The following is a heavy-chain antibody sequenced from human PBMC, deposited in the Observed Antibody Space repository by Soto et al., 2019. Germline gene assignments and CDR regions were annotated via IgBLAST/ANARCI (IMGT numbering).Heavy chain of an antibody. CDR2: IIPIFGTA. CDR3: ARDGYRTYYDFWSGYYYGMDV. V-gene: IGHV1-69*06. Sequence: QVQLVQSGAEVKKPGSSVKVSCKASGGTLSSYAISWVRQAPGQGLEWMGGIIPIFGTANYAQKFQGRVTITADKSTSTAYMELSSLRSEDTAVYYCARDGYRTYYDFWSGYYYGMDVWGQGTTVTVSS. J-gene: IGHJ6*02. D-gene: IGHD3-3*01. CDR1: GGTLSSYA.